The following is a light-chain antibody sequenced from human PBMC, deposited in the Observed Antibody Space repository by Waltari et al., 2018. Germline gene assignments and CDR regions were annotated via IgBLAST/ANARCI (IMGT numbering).Light chain of an antibody. V-gene: IGKV3-20*01. CDR1: PSGSSLY. Sequence: EIVLTQSPGTLSLSPGERATLSCRASPSGSSLYLAIDQQKPGHAPSLLSYGASSRATGIPDMFRGSGSGTDFTLTIRRLEPEDFAVYYCQQYGSSPPFTFGQGTKLEIK. CDR2: GAS. CDR3: QQYGSSPPFT. J-gene: IGKJ2*01.